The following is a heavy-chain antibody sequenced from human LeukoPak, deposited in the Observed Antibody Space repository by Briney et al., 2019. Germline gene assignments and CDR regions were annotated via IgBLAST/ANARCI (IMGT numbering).Heavy chain of an antibody. D-gene: IGHD4-11*01. CDR2: ISSSSSYI. Sequence: GGTLRLSCAASGFTFSSYAMNWVRQAPGKGLEWVSSISSSSSYIYYADSVKGRFTISRDNAKNSLYLQMNSLRAEDTAVYYCARVAFDSHFDYWGQGTLVTVSS. V-gene: IGHV3-21*01. J-gene: IGHJ4*02. CDR3: ARVAFDSHFDY. CDR1: GFTFSSYA.